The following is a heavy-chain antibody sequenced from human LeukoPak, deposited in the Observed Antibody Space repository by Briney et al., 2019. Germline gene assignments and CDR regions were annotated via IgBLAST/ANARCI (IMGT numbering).Heavy chain of an antibody. CDR2: ISTSGRTI. D-gene: IGHD6-13*01. J-gene: IGHJ4*02. Sequence: GGSLRLSCAASGFTFSDYYMSWIRQAPGKGLEWVSYISTSGRTIYYADSVKGRLTTSRDNAKSSLYLEMNSLRAEDTAVYYCARDGAAAAGRYFDYWGQGSLVTVSS. CDR1: GFTFSDYY. V-gene: IGHV3-11*04. CDR3: ARDGAAAAGRYFDY.